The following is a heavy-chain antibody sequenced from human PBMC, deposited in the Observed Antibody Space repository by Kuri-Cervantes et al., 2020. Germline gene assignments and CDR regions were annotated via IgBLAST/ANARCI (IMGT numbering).Heavy chain of an antibody. J-gene: IGHJ4*02. Sequence: ASVKVSCKASGYTFTNYYMHWVRQAPGQGLEWMGIINPSGGSTSYAQKLQGRVTMTRDTSTSTVYMELNSLRSEDTAVYYCARDGALTGTTSYFDYWGQGTLVTVSS. CDR2: INPSGGST. V-gene: IGHV1-46*04. CDR3: ARDGALTGTTSYFDY. D-gene: IGHD1-20*01. CDR1: GYTFTNYY.